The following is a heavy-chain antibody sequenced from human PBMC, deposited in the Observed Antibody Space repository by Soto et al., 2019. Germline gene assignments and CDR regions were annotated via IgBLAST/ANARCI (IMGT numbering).Heavy chain of an antibody. CDR3: ARVPHKYYHFLSRHSSEFYYYVMDL. CDR1: GYGFTTYW. D-gene: IGHD3-3*02. Sequence: PGESLKISCKGSGYGFTTYWITWVRQMPGKGLEWMGRIDPSDSSTNYSKSFQGHVTISADKSSSTAYLQWSSLKASDTAMYFCARVPHKYYHFLSRHSSEFYYYVMDLWGQGTTVTVSS. V-gene: IGHV5-10-1*01. CDR2: IDPSDSST. J-gene: IGHJ6*02.